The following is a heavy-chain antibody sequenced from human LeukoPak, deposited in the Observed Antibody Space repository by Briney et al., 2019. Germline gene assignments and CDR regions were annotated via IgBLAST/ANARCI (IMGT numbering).Heavy chain of an antibody. Sequence: PGGSRGVSCVASGFTFSSHSMHWFRQGPGKGLHWVAHLLSDGSRASYADSVRGRFTISRDGAKNTLFLQMDSLRAEDTAMFYCARDGFVGPVTAYLDYWGQGTPVTVSS. CDR3: ARDGFVGPVTAYLDY. CDR2: LLSDGSRA. CDR1: GFTFSSHS. V-gene: IGHV3-74*01. J-gene: IGHJ4*02. D-gene: IGHD2-21*02.